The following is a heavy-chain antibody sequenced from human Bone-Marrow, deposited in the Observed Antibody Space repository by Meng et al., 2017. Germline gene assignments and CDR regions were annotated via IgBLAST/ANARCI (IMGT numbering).Heavy chain of an antibody. CDR1: GFTFSSYS. V-gene: IGHV3-30*04. J-gene: IGHJ6*03. D-gene: IGHD2-2*01. CDR2: ISFDGSNK. Sequence: GESLKISCAASGFTFSSYSMYWVRQGPGKGLEWVALISFDGSNKYYADSVKGRFTISRDNSKSTLYLQMNSLKAEDTAVHYCARDSTSWGWGYYMDVWGQGTMVTVSS. CDR3: ARDSTSWGWGYYMDV.